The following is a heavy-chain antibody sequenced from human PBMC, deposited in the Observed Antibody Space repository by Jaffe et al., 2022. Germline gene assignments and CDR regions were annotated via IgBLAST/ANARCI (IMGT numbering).Heavy chain of an antibody. CDR3: AREFYDILTGYYDDTYYFDY. J-gene: IGHJ4*02. V-gene: IGHV1-69*08. Sequence: QVQLVQSGAEVKKPGSSVKVSCKASGGTFSSYTISWVRQAPGQGLEWMGRIIPILGIAKYAQKFQGRVTIIADKSTSTAYMELSSLRSEDTAVYYCAREFYDILTGYYDDTYYFDYWGQGTLVTVSS. CDR1: GGTFSSYT. CDR2: IIPILGIA. D-gene: IGHD3-9*01.